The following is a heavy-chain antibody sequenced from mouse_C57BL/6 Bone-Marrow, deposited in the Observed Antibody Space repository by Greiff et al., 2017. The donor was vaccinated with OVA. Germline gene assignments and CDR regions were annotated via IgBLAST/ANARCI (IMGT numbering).Heavy chain of an antibody. CDR3: ARTLLCTSAWFAY. CDR1: GYTFTSYW. D-gene: IGHD2-10*01. J-gene: IGHJ3*01. Sequence: QVHVKQPGAELVKPGASVKLSCKASGYTFTSYWMHWVKQRPGQGLEWIGMIHPNSGSTNYNEKFKSKATLTVDKSSSTAYMQLSSLTSEDSAVYYCARTLLCTSAWFAYWGQGTLVTVSA. CDR2: IHPNSGST. V-gene: IGHV1-64*01.